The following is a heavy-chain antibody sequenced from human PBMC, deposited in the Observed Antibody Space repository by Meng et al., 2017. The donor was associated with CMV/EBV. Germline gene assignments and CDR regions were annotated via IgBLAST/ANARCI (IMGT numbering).Heavy chain of an antibody. J-gene: IGHJ4*02. D-gene: IGHD5-12*01. Sequence: SETLSLTCNVSGASISSMIYYWGWIRQSPGKGLEWIGSIYYSGTAYHSPSFKSRVTLSIDTAKNQFSTSLRSVSVADTAVYYCARSSGYKAFLDYWGLGMQVTVSS. CDR1: GASISSMIYY. CDR2: IYYSGTA. CDR3: ARSSGYKAFLDY. V-gene: IGHV4-39*07.